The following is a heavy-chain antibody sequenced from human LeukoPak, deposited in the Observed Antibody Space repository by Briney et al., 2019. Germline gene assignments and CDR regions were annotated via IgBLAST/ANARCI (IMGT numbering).Heavy chain of an antibody. CDR1: GGSISSYY. Sequence: SETLSLTCTVSGGSISSYYWGWIRQPPGKGLEWIGYINYSGSTNYNPSVKSRVTISVDTSKNQFSLKLSSVTAADTAVYYCARSGDSSGYYYGYFDYWGQGTLVTVSS. V-gene: IGHV4-59*01. CDR3: ARSGDSSGYYYGYFDY. J-gene: IGHJ4*02. CDR2: INYSGST. D-gene: IGHD3-22*01.